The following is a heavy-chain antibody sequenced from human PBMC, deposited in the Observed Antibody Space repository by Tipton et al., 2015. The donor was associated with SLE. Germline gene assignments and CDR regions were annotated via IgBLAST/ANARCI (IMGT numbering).Heavy chain of an antibody. J-gene: IGHJ6*02. Sequence: SLRLSCAASGFSLSNYAMHWVRQASGKGLEWVAVTSHDESDKYYADSVKGRFTIFKDNSKNTVFLQMSTLRAEDTAVYSCARNLLPDYYGMDVWGQGTTVTVSS. CDR1: GFSLSNYA. CDR3: ARNLLPDYYGMDV. CDR2: TSHDESDK. D-gene: IGHD2-15*01. V-gene: IGHV3-30*04.